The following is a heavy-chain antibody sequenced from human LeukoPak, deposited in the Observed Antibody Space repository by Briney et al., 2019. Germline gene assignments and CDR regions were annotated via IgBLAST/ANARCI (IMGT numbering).Heavy chain of an antibody. D-gene: IGHD1-1*01. V-gene: IGHV4-34*01. CDR3: ARVPAGKYGY. CDR2: INHSGST. J-gene: IGHJ4*02. Sequence: SETLSLTCAVYGGSFSGYYWSWIRQPPGKGLEWIGEINHSGSTNYNPSLKSRVTISVDTSKNQFSLKLSSVTAADTAVYYCARVPAGKYGYWRQGTLVTVSS. CDR1: GGSFSGYY.